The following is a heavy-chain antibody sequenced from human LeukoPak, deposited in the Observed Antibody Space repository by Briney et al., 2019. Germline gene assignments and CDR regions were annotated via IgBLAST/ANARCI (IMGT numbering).Heavy chain of an antibody. CDR3: ARQSAAAQYTNWFDP. V-gene: IGHV5-51*01. D-gene: IGHD2-2*01. CDR1: GYSFTSFW. CDR2: IYPADSAT. J-gene: IGHJ5*02. Sequence: GESLKISCTGSGYSFTSFWIGWVRQMPGKGLEWMGGIYPADSATRYSPSFQGQVTISADKSTSTACLQWSRLRASDTAMYYCARQSAAAQYTNWFDPWGQGTLVTVSS.